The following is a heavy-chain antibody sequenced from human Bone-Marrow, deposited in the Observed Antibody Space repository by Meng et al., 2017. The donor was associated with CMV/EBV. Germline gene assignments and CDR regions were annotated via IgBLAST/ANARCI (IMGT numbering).Heavy chain of an antibody. CDR1: GFTFSSYS. CDR3: ARDISPWRSNGGYYYYGMDV. V-gene: IGHV3-21*01. D-gene: IGHD3-3*02. CDR2: ISSSSSYI. Sequence: GESLKISCAASGFTFSSYSMNWVRQAPGKGLEWVSSISSSSSYIYYADSVKGRFTISRDNAKNSLYLQMNSLRAEDTAAYYCARDISPWRSNGGYYYYGMDVWGQGTTVTVSS. J-gene: IGHJ6*02.